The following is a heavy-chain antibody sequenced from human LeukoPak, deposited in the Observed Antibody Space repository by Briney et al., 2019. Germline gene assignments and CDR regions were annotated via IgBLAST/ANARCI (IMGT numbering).Heavy chain of an antibody. V-gene: IGHV4-59*08. CDR2: IAYTGST. J-gene: IGHJ3*02. CDR1: GGSISSYY. Sequence: SATLSLICTVSGGSISSYYWSWIRQPPGKGLEWIGYIAYTGSTNYNPSLKSRVTISVDTSKNQFSLKLSSVTVADTAVYYCAGRVGDSAFDIWGPGTMVTVSS. CDR3: AGRVGDSAFDI. D-gene: IGHD1-26*01.